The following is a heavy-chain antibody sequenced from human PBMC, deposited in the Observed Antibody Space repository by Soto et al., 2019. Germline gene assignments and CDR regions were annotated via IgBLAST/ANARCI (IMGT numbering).Heavy chain of an antibody. J-gene: IGHJ4*02. CDR2: IKSKTDGGTT. CDR1: GFTFSNAW. D-gene: IGHD3-16*02. Sequence: GGSLRLSCAASGFTFSNAWMSWVRQAPGKGLEWVARIKSKTDGGTTDCAAPVEGRFTISRDDSKNTLYLQMNSLKTEDTAVYYCTTYDYIWGSDRYRWAYWGKGALVTVSS. CDR3: TTYDYIWGSDRYRWAY. V-gene: IGHV3-15*01.